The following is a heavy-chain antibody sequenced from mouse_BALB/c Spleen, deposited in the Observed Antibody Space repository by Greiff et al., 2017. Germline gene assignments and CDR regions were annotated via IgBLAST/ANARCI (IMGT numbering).Heavy chain of an antibody. Sequence: EVMLVESGGGLVQPGGSLKLSCAASGFTFSSYTMSWVRQTPEKRLEWVAYISNGGGSTYYPDTVKGRFTISRDNAKNTLYLQMSSLKSEDTAMYYCARQGDYGNYLMDYWGQGTSVTVSS. CDR2: ISNGGGST. D-gene: IGHD2-1*01. V-gene: IGHV5-12-2*01. CDR3: ARQGDYGNYLMDY. CDR1: GFTFSSYT. J-gene: IGHJ4*01.